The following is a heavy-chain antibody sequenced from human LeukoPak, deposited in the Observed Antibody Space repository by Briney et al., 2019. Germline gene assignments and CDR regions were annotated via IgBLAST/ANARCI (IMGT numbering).Heavy chain of an antibody. Sequence: PGGSLRLSRAASGFTFSTYAMSWVRQAPGKGLEWVSAISVSGDKTYYAGSVKGRYTISRDNSKNTLFLQMNSLRAEDTAVCYCAKLAAASEYSFTDVWGQGTTVTVSS. CDR3: AKLAAASEYSFTDV. D-gene: IGHD2-15*01. J-gene: IGHJ6*02. CDR1: GFTFSTYA. CDR2: ISVSGDKT. V-gene: IGHV3-23*01.